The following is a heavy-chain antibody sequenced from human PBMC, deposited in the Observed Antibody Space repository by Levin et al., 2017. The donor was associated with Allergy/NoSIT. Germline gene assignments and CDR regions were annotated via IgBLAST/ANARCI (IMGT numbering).Heavy chain of an antibody. CDR3: ARSSGSYFDAYFDY. V-gene: IGHV4-30-4*01. Sequence: SETLSLTCTVSGGSISSGDYYWSWIRQPPGKGLEWIGYIYYSGSTYYNPSLKSRVTISVDTSKNHFSLKLSSVTAADTAVYYCARSSGSYFDAYFDYWGQGTLVTVSS. CDR2: IYYSGST. CDR1: GGSISSGDYY. D-gene: IGHD3-10*01. J-gene: IGHJ4*02.